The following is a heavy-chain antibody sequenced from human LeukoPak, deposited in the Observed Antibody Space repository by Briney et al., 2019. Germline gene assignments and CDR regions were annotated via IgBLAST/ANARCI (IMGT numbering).Heavy chain of an antibody. V-gene: IGHV3-15*01. J-gene: IGHJ6*04. D-gene: IGHD2-15*01. CDR2: IKSKTDGGTA. CDR3: TTGIVVVVAAPHYYYYGMGV. Sequence: GGSLRLSCAASGFTFSNAWMSWVRQAPGKGLEWVGRIKSKTDGGTADYAAPVKGRFTISRDDSKNTLYLQMNSLKTEDTAVYYCTTGIVVVVAAPHYYYYGMGVWGKGTTVTVSS. CDR1: GFTFSNAW.